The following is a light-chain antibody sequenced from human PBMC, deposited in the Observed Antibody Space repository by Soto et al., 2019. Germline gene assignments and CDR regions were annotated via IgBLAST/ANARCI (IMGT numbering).Light chain of an antibody. Sequence: QSALTQPASVSGSPGQSITISCTGTSSDVGGYNYVSWYQQHPGKAPKLMIYEVSNRPSGVSNRFSGSKSGNMASLTISGLQAEDEADYYCSSYTTSSIYVFGTGTKLTVL. V-gene: IGLV2-14*01. CDR3: SSYTTSSIYV. CDR2: EVS. J-gene: IGLJ1*01. CDR1: SSDVGGYNY.